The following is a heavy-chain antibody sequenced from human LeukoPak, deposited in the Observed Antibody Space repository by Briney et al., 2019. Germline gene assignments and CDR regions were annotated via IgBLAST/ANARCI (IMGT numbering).Heavy chain of an antibody. D-gene: IGHD4-17*01. CDR1: GFTFSSYA. Sequence: GGSLRLSCAASGFTFSSYAMHWVRQAPGKGLEWVAVISYDGSNKYHADSVKGRFTVSRDNSKNTLYLQMNSLGAEDTAVYYCARETGSAVGSTDFDYWGQGTLVTVSS. CDR3: ARETGSAVGSTDFDY. CDR2: ISYDGSNK. V-gene: IGHV3-30-3*01. J-gene: IGHJ4*02.